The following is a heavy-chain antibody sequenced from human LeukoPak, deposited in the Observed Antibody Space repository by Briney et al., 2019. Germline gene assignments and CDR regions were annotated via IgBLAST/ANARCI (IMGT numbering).Heavy chain of an antibody. CDR2: ISGSGGST. J-gene: IGHJ4*02. V-gene: IGHV3-23*01. CDR1: GFTFDDYA. Sequence: GGSLRLSCAASGFTFDDYAMHWVRQAPGKGLEWVSGISGSGGSTYYADSVKGRFTISRDNSKNTLYLQMNSPRAEDTAVYYCAKESWYYFDYWGQGTLVTVSS. D-gene: IGHD6-13*01. CDR3: AKESWYYFDY.